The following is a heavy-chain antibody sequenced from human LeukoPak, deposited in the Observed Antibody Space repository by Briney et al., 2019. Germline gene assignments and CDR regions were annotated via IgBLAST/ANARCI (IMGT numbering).Heavy chain of an antibody. J-gene: IGHJ4*02. CDR3: ARAPNDCSSTSCSDLDDY. CDR1: GLSFTSYW. D-gene: IGHD2-2*01. V-gene: IGHV3-74*01. CDR2: ISSDGSDT. Sequence: GGSLRLSCSVSGLSFTSYWMHWVRQVPGKGLEWVSVISSDGSDTIYADSVKGRFTISRDNAKNSLYLQMNSLRAEDTAVYYCARAPNDCSSTSCSDLDDYWGQGTLVTVSS.